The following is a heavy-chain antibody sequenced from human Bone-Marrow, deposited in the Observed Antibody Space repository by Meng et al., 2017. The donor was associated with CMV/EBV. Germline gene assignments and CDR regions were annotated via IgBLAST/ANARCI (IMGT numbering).Heavy chain of an antibody. CDR3: AKIAIRGYYFLDY. Sequence: GASLKISCAASGFTFSSNAMSWVRQAPGKGLEWVSVISGGDSRTYYVDSVKGRFTISTDNSKNTLYLQLNSLRAEDTAVYYCAKIAIRGYYFLDYWGQGTLVTVSS. J-gene: IGHJ4*02. CDR1: GFTFSSNA. CDR2: ISGGDSRT. V-gene: IGHV3-23*03. D-gene: IGHD3-22*01.